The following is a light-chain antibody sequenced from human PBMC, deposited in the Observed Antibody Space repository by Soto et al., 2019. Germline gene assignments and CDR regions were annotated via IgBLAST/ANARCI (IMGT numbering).Light chain of an antibody. CDR3: QQANSLPFT. Sequence: DIRMTQSPSSVAAPVGDRVTITCRASQGITTWLAWYQQKPVKAPELLIYAASSLQGGVPSRFSGSVSGTDFTLTISSLQPEDSATYYCQQANSLPFTFGPGTKVEI. J-gene: IGKJ3*01. CDR1: QGITTW. V-gene: IGKV1-12*01. CDR2: AAS.